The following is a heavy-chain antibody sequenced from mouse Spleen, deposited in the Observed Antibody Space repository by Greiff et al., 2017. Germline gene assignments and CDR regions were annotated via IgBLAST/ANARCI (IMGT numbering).Heavy chain of an antibody. CDR2: INPYNDGT. CDR3: ARWGWYYAMDY. V-gene: IGHV1-14*01. CDR1: GYTFTSYV. J-gene: IGHJ4*01. Sequence: VQLQQSGPELVKPGASVKMSCKASGYTFTSYVMHWVKQKPGQGLEWIGYINPYNDGTKYNEKFKGKATLTSDKSSSTAYMELSSLTSEDSAVYYCARWGWYYAMDYWGQGTSVTVSS. D-gene: IGHD1-1*02.